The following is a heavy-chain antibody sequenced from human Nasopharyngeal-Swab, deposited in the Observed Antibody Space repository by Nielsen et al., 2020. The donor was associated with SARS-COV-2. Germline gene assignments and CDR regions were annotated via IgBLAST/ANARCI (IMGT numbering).Heavy chain of an antibody. CDR2: ISSSSCYI. CDR3: AREITMVRGVMLDY. CDR1: GFTFNNYN. V-gene: IGHV3-21*01. J-gene: IGHJ4*02. D-gene: IGHD3-10*01. Sequence: GESLKISCAASGFTFNNYNFNWVRQAPGKGLEWVSSISSSSCYIYYADSVKGRFTISRDNAKNSLYLQMNSLRAEDTAVYYCAREITMVRGVMLDYWGQGTLVTVSS.